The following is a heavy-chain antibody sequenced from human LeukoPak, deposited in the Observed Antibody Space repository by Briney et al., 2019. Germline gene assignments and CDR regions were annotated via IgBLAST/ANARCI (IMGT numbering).Heavy chain of an antibody. CDR1: GYSFTTYG. Sequence: SVKVSCKASGYSFTTYGISWVRQAPGQGLEWMGGIIPMFGTAKYAQKFQGRVTITTDKSTSTAYMELSGLRSEDTAVYYCASGTTDIVVVPATLRNYYFDYWGQGTLVTVSS. D-gene: IGHD2-2*01. CDR2: IIPMFGTA. CDR3: ASGTTDIVVVPATLRNYYFDY. V-gene: IGHV1-69*05. J-gene: IGHJ4*02.